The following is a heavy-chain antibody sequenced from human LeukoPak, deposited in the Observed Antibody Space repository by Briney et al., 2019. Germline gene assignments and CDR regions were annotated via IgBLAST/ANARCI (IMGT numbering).Heavy chain of an antibody. V-gene: IGHV3-74*01. CDR1: GFTFSSYW. Sequence: PGGYLRLSCAASGFTFSSYWMHWVRQAPGKGLVWVSRINSDGSSTSYADSVKGRFTISRDNAKNTLYLQMNSLRAEDTAVYYCAREPAARGGRSIAVADDAFDIWGQGTMVTVSS. D-gene: IGHD6-19*01. J-gene: IGHJ3*02. CDR2: INSDGSST. CDR3: AREPAARGGRSIAVADDAFDI.